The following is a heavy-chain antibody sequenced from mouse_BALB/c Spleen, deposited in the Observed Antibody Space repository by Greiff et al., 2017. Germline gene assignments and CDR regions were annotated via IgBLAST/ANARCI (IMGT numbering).Heavy chain of an antibody. J-gene: IGHJ2*01. D-gene: IGHD2-2*01. CDR1: GYTFTSYY. Sequence: QVQLQQSGPELVKPGASVRISCKASGYTFTSYYIHWVKQRPGQGLEWIGWIYPGNVNTKYNEKFKGKATLTADKSSSTAYMQLSSLTSEDSAVYFCARGEWLSDYWGQGTTLTVSS. CDR2: IYPGNVNT. CDR3: ARGEWLSDY. V-gene: IGHV1S56*01.